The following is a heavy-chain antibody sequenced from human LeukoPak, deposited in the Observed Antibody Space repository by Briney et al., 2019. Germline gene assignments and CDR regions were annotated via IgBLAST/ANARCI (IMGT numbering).Heavy chain of an antibody. D-gene: IGHD1-26*01. V-gene: IGHV4-59*01. J-gene: IGHJ4*02. CDR3: ARDGATPLDY. Sequence: SETLSLTCTVSGGSINYYYWMWIRQPPGKGLEWIGYIYYSGGTHYNPSLKSRVTMLVDTSKNQFSLKLTAVTAADTAVYYCARDGATPLDYWGQGTLVTVSS. CDR1: GGSINYYY. CDR2: IYYSGGT.